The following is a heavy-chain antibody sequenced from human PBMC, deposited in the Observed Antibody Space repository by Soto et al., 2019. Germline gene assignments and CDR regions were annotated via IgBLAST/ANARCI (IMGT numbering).Heavy chain of an antibody. Sequence: SDEVCCSGSEFTFTNSTVQWVRPARGQRLEWIGWIVFGSGNTNYAQKFQERVTITRDMSTSTAYMELSSLRSEDTAVYYRADLPLYSRSRHDWGQGTLVTVSS. D-gene: IGHD6-13*01. V-gene: IGHV1-58*01. CDR2: IVFGSGNT. CDR3: ADLPLYSRSRHD. CDR1: EFTFTNST. J-gene: IGHJ4*02.